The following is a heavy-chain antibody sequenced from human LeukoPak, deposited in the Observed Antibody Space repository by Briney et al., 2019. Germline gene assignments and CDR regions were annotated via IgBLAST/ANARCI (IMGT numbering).Heavy chain of an antibody. D-gene: IGHD1-26*01. Sequence: GGFLRLSCAASGFTFDDYGMSWVRQAPGKGLEWVSGINWNGGSTGYADSVKGRFTISRDNAKNSLYLQMNSLRAEDTALYYCARPKSGWELPTNTYFDYWGQGTLVTVSS. CDR3: ARPKSGWELPTNTYFDY. J-gene: IGHJ4*02. CDR2: INWNGGST. CDR1: GFTFDDYG. V-gene: IGHV3-20*04.